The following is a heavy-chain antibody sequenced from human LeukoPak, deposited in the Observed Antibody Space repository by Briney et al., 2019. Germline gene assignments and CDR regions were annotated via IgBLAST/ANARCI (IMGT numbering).Heavy chain of an antibody. CDR3: ARGWFGELLYSTFGDY. J-gene: IGHJ4*02. CDR2: ISGSGGST. D-gene: IGHD3-10*01. Sequence: GGSLRLSCAASGFTFSSYAMSWVRQAPGKGLEWVSAISGSGGSTCYADSVKGRFTISRDNSKNTLYLQMNSLRAEDTAVYYCARGWFGELLYSTFGDYWGQGTLVTVSS. CDR1: GFTFSSYA. V-gene: IGHV3-23*01.